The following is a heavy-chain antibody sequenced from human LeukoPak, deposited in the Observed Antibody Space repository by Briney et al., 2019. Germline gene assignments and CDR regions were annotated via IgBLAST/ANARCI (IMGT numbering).Heavy chain of an antibody. CDR1: GGSIGDFY. V-gene: IGHV4-4*08. D-gene: IGHD2-21*01. Sequence: SETLSLTCTVSGGSIGDFYWRWLRQPPGKGLEWIAYIHTSGSTNYNPSIKSRGTISVDPAKTQFSLKLSSVTAADAAVYYCASHVKVAGHTYYRWFDPWGQGTLVSVSS. J-gene: IGHJ5*02. CDR2: IHTSGST. CDR3: ASHVKVAGHTYYRWFDP.